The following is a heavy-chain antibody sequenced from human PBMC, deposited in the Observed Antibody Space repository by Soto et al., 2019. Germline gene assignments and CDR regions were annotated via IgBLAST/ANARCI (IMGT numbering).Heavy chain of an antibody. CDR3: AKERLGRGIDY. CDR1: GFTFSNYA. D-gene: IGHD3-10*01. J-gene: IGHJ4*02. Sequence: EVLLLDSGGGLVQPGGSLRLSCAASGFTFSNYAMTWVRQAPGKGPEWISTVNNGGGGTYYADSVKGRFTISRDNSKNTLDLQVSSLRVEDTAVYYWAKERLGRGIDYWGQGILVTVSS. CDR2: VNNGGGGT. V-gene: IGHV3-23*01.